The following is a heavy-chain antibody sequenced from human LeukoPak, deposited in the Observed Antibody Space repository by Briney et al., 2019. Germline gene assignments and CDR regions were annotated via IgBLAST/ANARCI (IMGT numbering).Heavy chain of an antibody. D-gene: IGHD4-23*01. CDR3: AGLRSTVAWAAFDY. CDR2: SYFTGNP. V-gene: IGHV4-59*08. J-gene: IGHJ4*02. CDR1: GSISSYY. Sequence: PSETLSLTCIVSGSISSYYWTWIRQPPGKGLECIGHSYFTGNPNYNPSLKSRVTISVDPPKNQFSLKLTSVTAADTAVYYCAGLRSTVAWAAFDYWGQGSLVSVSS.